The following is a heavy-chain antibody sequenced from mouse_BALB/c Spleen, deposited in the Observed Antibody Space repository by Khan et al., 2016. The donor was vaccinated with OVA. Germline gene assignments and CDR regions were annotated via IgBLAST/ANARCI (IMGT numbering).Heavy chain of an antibody. Sequence: QVQLQQSGAELARPGASVKLSCKASGYTFTDYYINWVKQRTGQGLEWIGEISPASGDAYYNERFKGKATLTADKSSSTPSMQLSSLTSEDSAVYYCARTNYFGYNFAYWGQGTLVTVSA. V-gene: IGHV1-77*01. D-gene: IGHD1-2*01. CDR1: GYTFTDYY. J-gene: IGHJ3*01. CDR2: ISPASGDA. CDR3: ARTNYFGYNFAY.